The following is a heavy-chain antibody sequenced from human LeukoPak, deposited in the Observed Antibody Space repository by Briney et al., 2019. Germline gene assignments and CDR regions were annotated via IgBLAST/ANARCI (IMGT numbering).Heavy chain of an antibody. CDR2: IIPIFGTA. Sequence: SVKVSCKASGGTFSSYAISWVRQAPGQGLEWMGGIIPIFGTANYAQKFQGRVTITADESTSTAYMELSSLRSEDAAVYYCASPYYDSSGYYFDYWGQGTLVTVSS. V-gene: IGHV1-69*13. CDR3: ASPYYDSSGYYFDY. CDR1: GGTFSSYA. J-gene: IGHJ4*02. D-gene: IGHD3-22*01.